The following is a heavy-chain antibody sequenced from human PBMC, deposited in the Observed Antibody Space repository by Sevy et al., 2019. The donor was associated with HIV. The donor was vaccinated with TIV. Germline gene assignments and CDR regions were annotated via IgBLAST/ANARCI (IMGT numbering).Heavy chain of an antibody. Sequence: GGSLRLSCAVSGFSFGHYAFHWVRQAPGKGLEWVSLISYDGTYKYYADSVKGRFTISRDNSKKTLYLQMNSLRGNDTAVYYCARVAVSYCTNDCYHRFDYWGPGALVTVSS. CDR3: ARVAVSYCTNDCYHRFDY. D-gene: IGHD2-8*01. CDR1: GFSFGHYA. CDR2: ISYDGTYK. V-gene: IGHV3-30-3*01. J-gene: IGHJ4*02.